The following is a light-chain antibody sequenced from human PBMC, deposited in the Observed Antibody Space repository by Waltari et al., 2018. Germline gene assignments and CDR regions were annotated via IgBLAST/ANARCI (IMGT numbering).Light chain of an antibody. V-gene: IGLV2-14*01. CDR1: SSDIGNYNH. Sequence: QSALTQPASVSGSPGQSITISCTGASSDIGNYNHASWYQQHPGKAPKPVIYEVNNRPSGVSIRFSGSKSGHTASLTISGLQAEDEADYYCSSYTSHSTLVFGGGTKLTVL. CDR2: EVN. CDR3: SSYTSHSTLV. J-gene: IGLJ2*01.